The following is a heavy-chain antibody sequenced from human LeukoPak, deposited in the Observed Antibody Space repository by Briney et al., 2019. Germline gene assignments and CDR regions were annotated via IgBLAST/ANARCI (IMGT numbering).Heavy chain of an antibody. Sequence: SETLSLTCTVSGGSISSYYWSWIRQPPGKGLEWIGYIYYSGSTNYNPSLKSRVTIPVDTSKNQFSLKLSSVTAADTAVYYCARQAVAGTDLWGQGTLVTVSS. V-gene: IGHV4-59*01. CDR1: GGSISSYY. J-gene: IGHJ5*02. D-gene: IGHD6-19*01. CDR2: IYYSGST. CDR3: ARQAVAGTDL.